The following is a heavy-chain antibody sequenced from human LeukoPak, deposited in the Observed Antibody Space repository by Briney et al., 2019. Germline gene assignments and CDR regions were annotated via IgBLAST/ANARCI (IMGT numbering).Heavy chain of an antibody. CDR3: ARGARGYYDSSGPDAFDI. Sequence: PSETLSLTCTVSGGSISSSSYYWGWIRQPPGKGLEWIGSIYYSGSTYYNPSLKSRVTISVDTSKNQFSLKLSSVTAADTAVYYCARGARGYYDSSGPDAFDIWGQGTMVTVSS. CDR1: GGSISSSSYY. CDR2: IYYSGST. V-gene: IGHV4-39*07. J-gene: IGHJ3*02. D-gene: IGHD3-22*01.